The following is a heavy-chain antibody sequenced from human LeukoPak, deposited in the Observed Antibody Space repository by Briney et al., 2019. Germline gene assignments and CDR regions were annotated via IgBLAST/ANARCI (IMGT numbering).Heavy chain of an antibody. J-gene: IGHJ5*02. Sequence: GGSLRLSCAASGFTFSNYAMSWVRQAPGKGLEWVSAISGSGGSTYYADSVKGRFTISRDNSKNTLYLQMNSLRAEDTAVYYCAKGPRITIFGVVTRNWFDPWGQGTLVTVSS. CDR1: GFTFSNYA. D-gene: IGHD3-3*01. CDR2: ISGSGGST. V-gene: IGHV3-23*01. CDR3: AKGPRITIFGVVTRNWFDP.